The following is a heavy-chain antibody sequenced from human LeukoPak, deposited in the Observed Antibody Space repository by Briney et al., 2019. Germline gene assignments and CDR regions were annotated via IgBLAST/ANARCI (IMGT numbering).Heavy chain of an antibody. D-gene: IGHD6-19*01. J-gene: IGHJ4*02. CDR1: GGSFSGYY. Sequence: PSDTLSLTCTVSGGSFSGYYWSWTRQPAGKGLEWIGRIYTSGSTNYNPSLKSRVTMSVDTSKNQSSLKLSSVTAADTAVYYCARVSSAGIWDYWGQGTLVTVSS. CDR2: IYTSGST. CDR3: ARVSSAGIWDY. V-gene: IGHV4-4*07.